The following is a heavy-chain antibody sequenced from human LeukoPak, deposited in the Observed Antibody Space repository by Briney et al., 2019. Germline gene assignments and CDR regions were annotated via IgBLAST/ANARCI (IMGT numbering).Heavy chain of an antibody. J-gene: IGHJ6*02. D-gene: IGHD2-2*01. V-gene: IGHV1-69*01. CDR1: GGTFSSYA. CDR3: ARVPRYCSSTSCYDYYYYGMDV. CDR2: IIPIFGTA. Sequence: GASVKVSCKASGGTFSSYAISWVRQAPGQGLEWMGGIIPIFGTANYAQKFQGRVTITADESTSTAYMELSSLRSEDTAVYYCARVPRYCSSTSCYDYYYYGMDVWGQGTTVTVSS.